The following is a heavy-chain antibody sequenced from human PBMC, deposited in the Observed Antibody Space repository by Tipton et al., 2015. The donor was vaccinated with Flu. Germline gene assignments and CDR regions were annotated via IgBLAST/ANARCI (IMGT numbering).Heavy chain of an antibody. CDR2: IYYSGST. CDR3: ARCPFFFLVQGVINWFDP. J-gene: IGHJ5*02. D-gene: IGHD3-10*01. Sequence: TLSLTCTVSGGSISSSSYYWGWIRQPPGKGLEWIGSIYYSGSTYYNPSLKSRVTISVDTSKNQFSLRLSSVTAADTAVYYCARCPFFFLVQGVINWFDPWGQGTLVTVSS. CDR1: GGSISSSSYY. V-gene: IGHV4-39*07.